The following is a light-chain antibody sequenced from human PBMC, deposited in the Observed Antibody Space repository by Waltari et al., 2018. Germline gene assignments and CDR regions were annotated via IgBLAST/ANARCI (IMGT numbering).Light chain of an antibody. V-gene: IGKV3-11*01. CDR2: DTS. Sequence: EIVLTQSPATLSLSPGERATLSCRASQSVSSYLAWYQQKPGQAPRLLIYDTSNRATGIPARFSGSGYGTDFTLTISSLEPEDCAVYYCQQRSNWPGTFGQGTKVEIK. CDR3: QQRSNWPGT. CDR1: QSVSSY. J-gene: IGKJ1*01.